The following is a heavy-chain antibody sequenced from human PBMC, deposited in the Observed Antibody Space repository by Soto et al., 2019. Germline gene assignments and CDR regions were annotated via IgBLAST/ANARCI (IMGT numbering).Heavy chain of an antibody. J-gene: IGHJ4*02. D-gene: IGHD1-1*01. Sequence: GESLTISCEGSEYSFTSYWIGWVSQMPGKGLEWMGIIYPGDSDTRYSPSFQGQVTISADKSISTAYLQWSSLKASDTAMYYCARQEFNNLQLDYWGQGTLVTVSS. CDR3: ARQEFNNLQLDY. V-gene: IGHV5-51*01. CDR2: IYPGDSDT. CDR1: EYSFTSYW.